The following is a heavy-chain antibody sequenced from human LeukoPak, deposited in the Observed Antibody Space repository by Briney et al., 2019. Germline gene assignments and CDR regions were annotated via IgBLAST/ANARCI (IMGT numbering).Heavy chain of an antibody. CDR1: GYTFTSYG. CDR2: ISAYNGNT. Sequence: ASVKVSCKASGYTFTSYGISWVRQAPGQGLEWMGWISAYNGNTNYAQKLQGRVTMTTDTSTSTAYMELRSLRSDDTAVYFCARGTFDYDVVTGIHYYYMDVWGTGTTVTVSS. CDR3: ARGTFDYDVVTGIHYYYMDV. D-gene: IGHD3-9*01. J-gene: IGHJ6*03. V-gene: IGHV1-18*01.